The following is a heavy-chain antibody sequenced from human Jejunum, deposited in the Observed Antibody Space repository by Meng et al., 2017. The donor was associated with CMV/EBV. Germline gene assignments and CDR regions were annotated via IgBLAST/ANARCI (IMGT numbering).Heavy chain of an antibody. CDR1: ELRLREDN. CDR3: ARDIVDNEDGV. J-gene: IGHJ6*02. CDR2: ISISGRTK. V-gene: IGHV3-11*01. D-gene: IGHD5-12*01. Sequence: AASELRLREDNKSWIRQATGKGLEWVSYISISGRTKYNADSVKGRFTISRDNAKNSLYLQMNSLRAEDTALYYCARDIVDNEDGVWGQGTTVTVSS.